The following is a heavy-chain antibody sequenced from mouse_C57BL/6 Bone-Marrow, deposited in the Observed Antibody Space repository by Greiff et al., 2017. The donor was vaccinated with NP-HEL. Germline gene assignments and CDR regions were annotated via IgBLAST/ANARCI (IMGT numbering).Heavy chain of an antibody. D-gene: IGHD2-4*01. CDR3: ARKKRGLSGYFDY. V-gene: IGHV1-55*01. CDR1: GYTFTSYW. Sequence: VQLQQPGAELVKPGASVKMSCKASGYTFTSYWITWVKQRPGQGLEWIGDIYPGSGSTNYNEKFKSKATLTVDTSSSTAYMQLSSLTSEDSAVYYCARKKRGLSGYFDYWGQGTTLTVSS. CDR2: IYPGSGST. J-gene: IGHJ2*01.